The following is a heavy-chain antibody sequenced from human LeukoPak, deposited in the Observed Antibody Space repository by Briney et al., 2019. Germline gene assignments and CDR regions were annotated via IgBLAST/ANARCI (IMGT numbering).Heavy chain of an antibody. CDR1: GFTFSNYA. CDR3: ARDPNGDYIGAFWFDP. Sequence: GGSLRLSCAASGFTFSNYAIMWVRQAPGKGLEWVSAIRGSGDGTHYADSVKGRFTISRDNSKNTLFLQMNSLRADDTAIYYCARDPNGDYIGAFWFDPWGQGTLVSVSS. D-gene: IGHD4-17*01. J-gene: IGHJ5*02. V-gene: IGHV3-23*01. CDR2: IRGSGDGT.